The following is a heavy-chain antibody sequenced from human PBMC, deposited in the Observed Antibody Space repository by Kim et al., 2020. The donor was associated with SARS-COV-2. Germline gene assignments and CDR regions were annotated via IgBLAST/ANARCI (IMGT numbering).Heavy chain of an antibody. CDR1: GFTFSSYA. Sequence: GGSLRLSCAASGFTFSSYAMHWVRQAPGKGLEWVAVISYDGSNKYSADSVKGRFTISRDNYKNTMYLQMNGLRDEDTAVYYCARESYDSSGYSYGMHVWGQETAVPV. CDR3: ARESYDSSGYSYGMHV. J-gene: IGHJ6*02. CDR2: ISYDGSNK. V-gene: IGHV3-30*14. D-gene: IGHD3-22*01.